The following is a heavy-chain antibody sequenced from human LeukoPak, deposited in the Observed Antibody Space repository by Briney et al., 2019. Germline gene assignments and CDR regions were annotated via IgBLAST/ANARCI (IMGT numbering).Heavy chain of an antibody. CDR2: INHSGST. J-gene: IGHJ4*02. CDR3: ARGLVGVRSFAYFDY. Sequence: KPSETLSLTCAVYGGSFSGYYWSWIRQPPGKGLEWIGEINHSGSTNYNPSLKSRVTISVDTSKNQFSLKLSSVTAADTAVYYCARGLVGVRSFAYFDYWGQGTLVTVSS. D-gene: IGHD1-26*01. CDR1: GGSFSGYY. V-gene: IGHV4-34*01.